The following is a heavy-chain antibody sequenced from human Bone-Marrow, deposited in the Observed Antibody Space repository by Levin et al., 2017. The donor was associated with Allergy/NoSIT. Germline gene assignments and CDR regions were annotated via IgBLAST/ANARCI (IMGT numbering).Heavy chain of an antibody. J-gene: IGHJ2*01. CDR1: GGSISSYY. V-gene: IGHV4-4*07. D-gene: IGHD3-3*01. CDR3: ARGEGYDFWSGSWYFDL. CDR2: IYTSGST. Sequence: RSQTLSLTCTVSGGSISSYYWSWIRQPAGKGLEWIGRIYTSGSTNYNPSLKSRVTMSVDTSKNQFSLKLSSVTAADTAVYYCARGEGYDFWSGSWYFDLWGRGTLVTVSS.